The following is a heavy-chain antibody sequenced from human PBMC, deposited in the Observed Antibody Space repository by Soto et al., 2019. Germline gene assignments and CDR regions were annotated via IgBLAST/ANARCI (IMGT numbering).Heavy chain of an antibody. D-gene: IGHD5-18*01. J-gene: IGHJ6*02. V-gene: IGHV1-2*02. CDR3: ATTDTAMATPYYGMDV. Sequence: VSLKVSWKAAGYSCSVYYMHWGLHATGQGLEWMGWINPNSGGTNYAQKFQGRVTMTRDTSISTAYMELSRLRSDDTAIYYCATTDTAMATPYYGMDVWGQGTTVTVSS. CDR1: GYSCSVYY. CDR2: INPNSGGT.